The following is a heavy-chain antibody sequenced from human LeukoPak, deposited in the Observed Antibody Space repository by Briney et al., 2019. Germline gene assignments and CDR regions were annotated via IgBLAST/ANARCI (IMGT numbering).Heavy chain of an antibody. CDR1: GGSISSGGYY. J-gene: IGHJ4*02. D-gene: IGHD6-13*01. Sequence: PSETLSLTCTVSGGSISSGGYYWSWIRQHPGKGLEWIGYIYYSGSTYYNPSLKSRVTISVDTSKNQLSLKLSSVTAADTAVYYCARGVVRMSSSQYYFDYWGQGTLVTVSS. CDR3: ARGVVRMSSSQYYFDY. CDR2: IYYSGST. V-gene: IGHV4-31*03.